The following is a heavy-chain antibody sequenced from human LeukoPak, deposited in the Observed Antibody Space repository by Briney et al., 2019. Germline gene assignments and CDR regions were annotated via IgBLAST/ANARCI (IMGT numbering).Heavy chain of an antibody. D-gene: IGHD3-22*01. Sequence: PSETLSLTCTVSGGSISSGDYSWSWIRQPPGKGLEWIGYIYYSGSTYYNPSLKSRVTIPVDTSKNQFSLKLSSVTAADTAVYYCARDGTNYYDSSGNDAFDIWGQGTMVTVSS. V-gene: IGHV4-30-4*01. J-gene: IGHJ3*02. CDR2: IYYSGST. CDR3: ARDGTNYYDSSGNDAFDI. CDR1: GGSISSGDYS.